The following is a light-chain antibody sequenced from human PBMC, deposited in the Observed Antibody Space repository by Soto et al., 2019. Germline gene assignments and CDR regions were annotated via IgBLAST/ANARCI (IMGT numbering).Light chain of an antibody. V-gene: IGKV3-11*01. CDR3: QQSSSWPT. Sequence: EIVLTQSPATLSLSPGERATLSCRASQSVNSYLAWYQQKCGQAPRLLIYDTSNRATGIPDRFSGSGSGTDFTLTIRTLEPEDFAVYYCQQSSSWPTFGQGTTLEIE. J-gene: IGKJ2*01. CDR1: QSVNSY. CDR2: DTS.